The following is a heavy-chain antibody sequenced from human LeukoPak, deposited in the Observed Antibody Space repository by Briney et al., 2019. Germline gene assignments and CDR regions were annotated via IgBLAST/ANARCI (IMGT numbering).Heavy chain of an antibody. V-gene: IGHV3-23*01. D-gene: IGHD3-9*01. CDR2: ISGSGGST. J-gene: IGHJ5*02. Sequence: GGSLRLSCAASGFTFSSYAMSWVRQAPGKGLEWVSAISGSGGSTYYADSVKSRFTISRDNSKNTLYLQMNSLRAEDTAVYYCAKEGSGVLTGRYNWFDPWGQGTLVTVSS. CDR1: GFTFSSYA. CDR3: AKEGSGVLTGRYNWFDP.